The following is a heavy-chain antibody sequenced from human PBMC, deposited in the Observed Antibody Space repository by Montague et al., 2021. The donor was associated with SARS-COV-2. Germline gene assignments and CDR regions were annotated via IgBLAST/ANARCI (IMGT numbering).Heavy chain of an antibody. CDR1: GFSLSTSGVG. D-gene: IGHD3-16*02. J-gene: IGHJ4*02. CDR2: IYWDDDK. CDR3: ARRNPSFDGPYFDS. Sequence: PALVKPTQTLTLTCTFSGFSLSTSGVGVGWIRQPPGKALEWLALIYWDDDKRYSPSLKRRLTITKDTSKNQVVLTMTNMDPVDTATYYCARRNPSFDGPYFDSWGQGTLVTVSS. V-gene: IGHV2-5*02.